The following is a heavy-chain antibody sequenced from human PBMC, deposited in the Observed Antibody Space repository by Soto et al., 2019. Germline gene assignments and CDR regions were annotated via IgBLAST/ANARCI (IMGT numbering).Heavy chain of an antibody. V-gene: IGHV3-23*01. Sequence: EVQLLESGGDLLQPGGSLRLSCVSSGFTFSNDDLSWVRQASGKGLEWVSAITAGGFNTYYADSVKGRFTISSDNSKNTLYLQMNSLRAEDTAVYYCAKNIGGFSGYANFDYWGQGTLVTVSS. CDR3: AKNIGGFSGYANFDY. D-gene: IGHD5-12*01. CDR2: ITAGGFNT. CDR1: GFTFSNDD. J-gene: IGHJ4*02.